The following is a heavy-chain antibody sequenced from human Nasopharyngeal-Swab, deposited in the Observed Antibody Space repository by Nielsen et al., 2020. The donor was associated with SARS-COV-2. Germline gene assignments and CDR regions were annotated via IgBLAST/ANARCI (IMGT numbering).Heavy chain of an antibody. J-gene: IGHJ4*02. CDR2: ISISGNPT. Sequence: WIRQPPGKGLEWVSTISISGNPTYYAGSVKGRFTISRDNSKNTLYLQMNSLRAEDTAVYYCARDKSVRNWGQGTLVTVSS. V-gene: IGHV3-23*01. CDR3: ARDKSVRN. D-gene: IGHD3-22*01.